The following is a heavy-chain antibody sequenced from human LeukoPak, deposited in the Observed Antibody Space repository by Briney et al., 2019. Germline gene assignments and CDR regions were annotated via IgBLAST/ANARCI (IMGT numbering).Heavy chain of an antibody. Sequence: PGGSLRLSCAASGFTFSDYDMHWVRQATGKGLEWVSAIGTAGDTYYTGSVKGRFTISREKAKNSLYLQMNSLRAGDTAVYYCARVAKERVGGVYYFDYWGQGTLVTVSS. CDR1: GFTFSDYD. CDR2: IGTAGDT. D-gene: IGHD1-1*01. J-gene: IGHJ4*02. V-gene: IGHV3-13*01. CDR3: ARVAKERVGGVYYFDY.